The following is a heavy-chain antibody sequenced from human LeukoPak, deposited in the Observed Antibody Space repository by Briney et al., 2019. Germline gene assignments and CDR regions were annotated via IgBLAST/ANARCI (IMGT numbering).Heavy chain of an antibody. CDR1: GFTFTTHW. J-gene: IGHJ4*02. Sequence: PGGSLRLSCTASGFTFTTHWMHWVRQAPGKGLVWVSGINSDGSTTNYADSVKGRFTISRDNAKNTLYLQMNSLRAEDTAVYYCARGRGGTGNDYWGQGALVTVSS. D-gene: IGHD1-1*01. CDR3: ARGRGGTGNDY. V-gene: IGHV3-74*01. CDR2: INSDGSTT.